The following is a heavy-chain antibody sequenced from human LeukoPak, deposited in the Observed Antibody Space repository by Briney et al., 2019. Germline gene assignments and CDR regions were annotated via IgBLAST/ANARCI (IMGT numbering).Heavy chain of an antibody. V-gene: IGHV4-34*01. CDR2: INHSGST. D-gene: IGHD2-15*01. CDR3: ARRGVGYCSGGSCRMFDY. CDR1: GGSFSGYY. J-gene: IGHJ4*02. Sequence: SETLSLTCAVYGGSFSGYYWSWIRQPPGKGLEWIGEINHSGSTNYNPSLKSRVTISVDTSKNQFSLKLSSVTAADTAVYYCARRGVGYCSGGSCRMFDYWGQGTLVTVSS.